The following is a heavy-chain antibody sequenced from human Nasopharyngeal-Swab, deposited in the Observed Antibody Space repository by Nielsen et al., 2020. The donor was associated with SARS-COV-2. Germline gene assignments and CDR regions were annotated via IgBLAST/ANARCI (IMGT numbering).Heavy chain of an antibody. CDR3: ARGSGGSDY. D-gene: IGHD1-26*01. V-gene: IGHV3-23*01. J-gene: IGHJ4*02. CDR1: GFTFSSYA. Sequence: GESLKISCAASGFTFSSYAMSWVRQAPGKGLEWVSAISGSGGRTYYADSVKGRFIISRDNSKNTLYLQMNSLRAEDTAVYYCARGSGGSDYWGQGTLVIVSS. CDR2: ISGSGGRT.